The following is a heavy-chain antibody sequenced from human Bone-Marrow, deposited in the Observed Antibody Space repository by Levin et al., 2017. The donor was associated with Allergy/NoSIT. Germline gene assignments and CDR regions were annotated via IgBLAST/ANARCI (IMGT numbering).Heavy chain of an antibody. J-gene: IGHJ4*02. V-gene: IGHV4-30-4*01. CDR3: ASLSYYYGAGTHPDEDY. D-gene: IGHD3-10*01. CDR2: IYYSGST. CDR1: GASIPSGDHY. Sequence: PSQTLSLPCSVSGASIPSGDHYWRWIRQSPGKGLEWIGYIYYSGSTYYNPSLMTRITISLDPSKNHFSLKLRSVTVADTAVYYCASLSYYYGAGTHPDEDYWGQGALVIVSS.